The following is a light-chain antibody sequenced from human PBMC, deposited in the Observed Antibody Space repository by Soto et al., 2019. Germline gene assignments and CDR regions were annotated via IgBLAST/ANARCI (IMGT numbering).Light chain of an antibody. V-gene: IGLV3-21*04. CDR2: YDA. J-gene: IGLJ3*02. CDR3: QVWDSPSDQGV. Sequence: SSELTQPPSVSVAPGETARMTCGGNNIGSKSVHWFQQRPGLAPALVIYYDADRPSGIPERFSGSKSGNTATLTINRVEVGDEADYYCQVWDSPSDQGVFGGGTKVTVL. CDR1: NIGSKS.